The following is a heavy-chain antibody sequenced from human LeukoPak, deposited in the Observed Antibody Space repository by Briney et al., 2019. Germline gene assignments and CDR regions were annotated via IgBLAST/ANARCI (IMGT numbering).Heavy chain of an antibody. J-gene: IGHJ3*02. CDR3: ARASYRAFYI. V-gene: IGHV6-1*01. CDR2: TYYRSRWSS. D-gene: IGHD4-11*01. CDR1: GDSVSSSDAT. Sequence: SQTLSLTCAISGDSVSSSDATWNWIRQSPSRGLEWLGRTYYRSRWSSDYAPSVRSRITINSDTAKNQFSLQLNSVTPGDTAVYYCARASYRAFYIWGQGTMVTVSS.